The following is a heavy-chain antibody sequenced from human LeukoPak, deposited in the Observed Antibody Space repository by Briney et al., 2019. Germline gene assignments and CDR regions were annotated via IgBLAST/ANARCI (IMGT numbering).Heavy chain of an antibody. D-gene: IGHD4-17*01. CDR1: GGTISSYY. CDR3: ARQGYRDYWFDP. Sequence: SETLSLTCTGSGGTISSYYWSWIRQPPGKGLEWIGYIYTSGTTNYNPSLRSLVTISVDTSKKLFSLRLSSVTAADTAMYYCARQGYRDYWFDPWGQGTLVIVSS. CDR2: IYTSGTT. V-gene: IGHV4-4*09. J-gene: IGHJ5*02.